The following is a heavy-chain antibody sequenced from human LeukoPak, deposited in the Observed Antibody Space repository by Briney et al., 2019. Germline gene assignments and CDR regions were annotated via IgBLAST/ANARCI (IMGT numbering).Heavy chain of an antibody. CDR2: ISISTTYI. D-gene: IGHD3-22*01. J-gene: IGHJ3*02. V-gene: IGHV3-21*01. Sequence: PGGSLRLSCPASGFTFSSYSMNWVRQAPGKGLEWVSSISISTTYIYYPDSVKGRFTISRDNAKNSLYLQMNSLRAEDTAVYYCARDRSVVYYYDSSGYYNDAFDIWGQGTMVTVSS. CDR1: GFTFSSYS. CDR3: ARDRSVVYYYDSSGYYNDAFDI.